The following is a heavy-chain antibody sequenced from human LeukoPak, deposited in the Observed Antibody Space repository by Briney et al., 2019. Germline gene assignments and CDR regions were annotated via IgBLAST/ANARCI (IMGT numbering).Heavy chain of an antibody. D-gene: IGHD3-22*01. CDR3: ARDLEDSSPFGAFDM. CDR2: IWFDGIRK. CDR1: GFTFSNYG. Sequence: PGGSLRLSCAASGFTFSNYGMHWVRQAPGKGLEWLAAIWFDGIRKYYADSVKGRLTISRDNSKNTLYLQMNSLRAEDTAVYYCARDLEDSSPFGAFDMWGQGTMVTVSS. J-gene: IGHJ3*02. V-gene: IGHV3-33*01.